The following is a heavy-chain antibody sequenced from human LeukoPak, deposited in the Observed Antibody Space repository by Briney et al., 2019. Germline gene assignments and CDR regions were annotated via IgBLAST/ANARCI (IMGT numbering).Heavy chain of an antibody. Sequence: GGSLRLSCAASGFTFSSYGMHWVRQAPGKGLEWVAVIWYDGSNKYYADSVKGRFTISRDNSKNTLYLQMNSLRAEDTAVYYCARDVRYSSGWYNYYYYGMDVWGQGTTVTVSS. D-gene: IGHD6-19*01. J-gene: IGHJ6*02. V-gene: IGHV3-33*01. CDR3: ARDVRYSSGWYNYYYYGMDV. CDR1: GFTFSSYG. CDR2: IWYDGSNK.